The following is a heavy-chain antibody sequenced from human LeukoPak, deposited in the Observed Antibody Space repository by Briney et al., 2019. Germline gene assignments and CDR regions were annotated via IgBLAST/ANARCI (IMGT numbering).Heavy chain of an antibody. J-gene: IGHJ1*01. V-gene: IGHV3-21*01. CDR1: GFTFSSYS. Sequence: GGSLRLSCAASGFTFSSYSVAWVRQAPGEGLEWVSSISRDSNYIYYEDSVKGRFTVSRENAKNSLYLQLTSLRGDDTAVYYCVKERAAVFENWGQGTLVTVSS. D-gene: IGHD6-13*01. CDR3: VKERAAVFEN. CDR2: ISRDSNYI.